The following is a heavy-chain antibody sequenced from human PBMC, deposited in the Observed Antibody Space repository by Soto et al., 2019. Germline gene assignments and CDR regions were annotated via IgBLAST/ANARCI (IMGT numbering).Heavy chain of an antibody. CDR2: IYYSGST. J-gene: IGHJ6*02. CDR1: GGSISSGGYY. Sequence: QVQLQESGPGLVKPSQTLSLTCTVSGGSISSGGYYWGWIRQHPGKGLEWIGYIYYSGSTYYNPSLKSRVTISVDTSKNQCSLKLSSVTAADTAVYYCARDSRSSRGGMDVWGQGTTVTVSS. CDR3: ARDSRSSRGGMDV. V-gene: IGHV4-31*03. D-gene: IGHD6-13*01.